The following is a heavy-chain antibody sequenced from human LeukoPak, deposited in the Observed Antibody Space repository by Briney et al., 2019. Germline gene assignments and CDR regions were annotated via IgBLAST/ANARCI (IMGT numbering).Heavy chain of an antibody. Sequence: SVKVSCKASGYTFTSYAMHWVRQAPGQGLEWMGGIIPIFGTANNAQKFQGRVTITADESTSTVQMELSSLRSEDTAVYYCARGGFGELSFWFDPWGQGTLVTVSS. J-gene: IGHJ5*02. V-gene: IGHV1-69*13. CDR3: ARGGFGELSFWFDP. CDR2: IIPIFGTA. D-gene: IGHD3-10*01. CDR1: GYTFTSYA.